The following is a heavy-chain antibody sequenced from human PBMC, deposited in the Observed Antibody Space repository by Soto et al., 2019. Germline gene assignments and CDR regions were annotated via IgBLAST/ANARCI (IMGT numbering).Heavy chain of an antibody. CDR1: GYSFTIYW. D-gene: IGHD3-22*01. J-gene: IGHJ6*02. Sequence: PGESLKISCKGYGYSFTIYWIGWVRQMPGKGLEWMGISYPGDSDTRYSPSFQGQVTISADKSISTAYLQWSSLKASDTAMYYCARHGPRVYYDNSDYYYYGMDVWGQGTTVTVSS. V-gene: IGHV5-51*01. CDR3: ARHGPRVYYDNSDYYYYGMDV. CDR2: SYPGDSDT.